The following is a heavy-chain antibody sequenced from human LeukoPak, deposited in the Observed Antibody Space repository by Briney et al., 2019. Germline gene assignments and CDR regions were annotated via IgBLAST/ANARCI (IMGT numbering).Heavy chain of an antibody. D-gene: IGHD3-22*01. CDR2: IYYSGST. J-gene: IGHJ4*02. CDR3: ARAQPYYYDSSPPLDY. V-gene: IGHV4-59*01. Sequence: SETLSLTCTVSGGSISSCYWSWIQQPPGKGMEWIGYIYYSGSTNYNPSLKSRVTISVDTSKNQFSLKLSSVTAADTAVYYCARAQPYYYDSSPPLDYWGQGTLVTVSS. CDR1: GGSISSCY.